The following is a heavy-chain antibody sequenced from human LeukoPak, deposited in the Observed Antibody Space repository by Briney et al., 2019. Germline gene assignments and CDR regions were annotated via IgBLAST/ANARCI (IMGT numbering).Heavy chain of an antibody. Sequence: ASVKVSCKASGGTFRSYAISWVRQAPGQGLEWMGWISAYDGNTNYAQKLQGRVTMTTDTSTSTAYMELRSLRSDDTAVYYCARELVVPAAETWFDPWGQGTLVTVSS. V-gene: IGHV1-18*01. CDR3: ARELVVPAAETWFDP. CDR2: ISAYDGNT. D-gene: IGHD2-2*01. CDR1: GGTFRSYA. J-gene: IGHJ5*02.